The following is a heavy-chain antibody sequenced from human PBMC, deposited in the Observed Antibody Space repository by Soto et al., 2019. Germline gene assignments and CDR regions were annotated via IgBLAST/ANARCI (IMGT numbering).Heavy chain of an antibody. Sequence: QLQLQESGPGLVKPSETLSLTCTVSGGSISSSSYYWGWIRQPPGKGLEWIGSIYYSGSTYYNPSLKSRATISVDTSKNQFSLKLSSVTAADTAVYYCARQRKYYYDSSGPSHFDYWGQGTLVTVSS. J-gene: IGHJ4*02. CDR3: ARQRKYYYDSSGPSHFDY. D-gene: IGHD3-22*01. CDR2: IYYSGST. CDR1: GGSISSSSYY. V-gene: IGHV4-39*01.